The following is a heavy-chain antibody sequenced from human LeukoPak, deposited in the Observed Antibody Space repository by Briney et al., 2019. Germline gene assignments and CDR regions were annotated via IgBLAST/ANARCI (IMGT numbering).Heavy chain of an antibody. Sequence: GWSLRLSCAASGFTFSDYYMTWIRQAPGKGLEWVSYISSSSGYTNYADSVKGRFTISRDNAKNSLYLQLNSLRAEDTALYYCARGRGSGWYVDYWGQGTLVTVSS. J-gene: IGHJ4*02. CDR3: ARGRGSGWYVDY. CDR1: GFTFSDYY. D-gene: IGHD6-19*01. CDR2: ISSSSGYT. V-gene: IGHV3-11*05.